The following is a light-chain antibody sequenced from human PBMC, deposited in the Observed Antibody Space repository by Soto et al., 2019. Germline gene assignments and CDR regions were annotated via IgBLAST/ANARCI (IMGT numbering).Light chain of an antibody. CDR2: GAS. CDR1: QIVSSSY. J-gene: IGKJ1*01. V-gene: IGKV3-20*01. CDR3: QQYGSSQT. Sequence: IVLTQSPGTLSLSPGERANLSCRASQIVSSSYLAWYQQKPGQAPRLLIYGASSRATGIPDRFSGSGSGTDFTLTITRLEPEDSAVYYCQQYGSSQTFGQGTKVEIK.